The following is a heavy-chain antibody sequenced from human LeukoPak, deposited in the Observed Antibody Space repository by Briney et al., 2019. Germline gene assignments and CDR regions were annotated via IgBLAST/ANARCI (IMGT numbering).Heavy chain of an antibody. D-gene: IGHD2-15*01. CDR3: ARRASEYSHPYDY. CDR1: GFTFSSYA. Sequence: GGSLRLSCAASGFTFSSYAMSWVRQAPGKGLQWVSAISGSGGSTYYADSVKGRFTISRDNSKNTLYLQMNSLRADDTAVYYCARRASEYSHPYDYWGQGTLVTVSS. V-gene: IGHV3-23*01. J-gene: IGHJ4*02. CDR2: ISGSGGST.